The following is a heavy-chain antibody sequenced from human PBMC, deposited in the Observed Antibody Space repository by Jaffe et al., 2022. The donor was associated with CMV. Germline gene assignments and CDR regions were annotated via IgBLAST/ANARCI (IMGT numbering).Heavy chain of an antibody. J-gene: IGHJ4*02. D-gene: IGHD4-17*01. CDR3: ARDLGQYGHLLDC. Sequence: DVKLAESGGGLVKPGGSLRLSCEASGVTFSSSSMTWVRLAPGRGLEWVSYITSGSHYTYYADSVRGRFTISRDNTKNLLYLQMNSLKAEDTGIYYCARDLGQYGHLLDCWGQGTLVTVST. CDR2: ITSGSHYT. V-gene: IGHV3-21*02. CDR1: GVTFSSSS.